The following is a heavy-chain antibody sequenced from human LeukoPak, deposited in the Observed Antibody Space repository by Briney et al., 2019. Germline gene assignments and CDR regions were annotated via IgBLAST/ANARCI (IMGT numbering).Heavy chain of an antibody. CDR1: GFTFSSYW. J-gene: IGHJ6*02. V-gene: IGHV3-7*01. D-gene: IGHD2-21*02. Sequence: GGSLRLSCAASGFTFSSYWMSWVRQAPGKGLEWVANIKQDGSEKYYVDSVRGRFTISRDNAKNSLYLQMNSLRAEDTAVYYCARVMRGVVVTAIYYYYGMDVWGQGTTVTVSS. CDR3: ARVMRGVVVTAIYYYYGMDV. CDR2: IKQDGSEK.